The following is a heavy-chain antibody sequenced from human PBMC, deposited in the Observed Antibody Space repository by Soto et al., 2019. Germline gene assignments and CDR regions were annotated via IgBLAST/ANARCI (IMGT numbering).Heavy chain of an antibody. J-gene: IGHJ4*02. Sequence: QVQLQESGPGLVKPSQTLSLTCTVSGGSISTVDYWWSWNRQSPDMGLEWIGHIYDGGRTYNNPSLESRVTMSVDTSKSQLSLTLSSVSAAGTAVYYCARGPSGDKVDSWGQGTLVTVSS. D-gene: IGHD7-27*01. CDR2: IYDGGRT. CDR3: ARGPSGDKVDS. CDR1: GGSISTVDYW. V-gene: IGHV4-30-4*01.